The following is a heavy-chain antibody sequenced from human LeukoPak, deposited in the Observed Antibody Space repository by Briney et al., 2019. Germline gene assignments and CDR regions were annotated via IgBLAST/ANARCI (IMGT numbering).Heavy chain of an antibody. J-gene: IGHJ6*03. CDR2: IKPDGSGK. CDR3: AKIHATYYFGSGSYMDV. Sequence: PGGSLRLSCAASGFTFSSYWMNWVRQAPGRGLEWVANIKPDGSGKYYVDSVKGRFTISRDNAKNSLYLQMNSLRAEDTAVYYCAKIHATYYFGSGSYMDVWGQGTTVTVSS. V-gene: IGHV3-7*02. D-gene: IGHD3-10*01. CDR1: GFTFSSYW.